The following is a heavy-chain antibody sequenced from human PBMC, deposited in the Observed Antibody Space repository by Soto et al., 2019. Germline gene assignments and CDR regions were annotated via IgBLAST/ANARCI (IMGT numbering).Heavy chain of an antibody. CDR2: ISTSGTT. Sequence: NPSETLSLTCTVSGASIRSYFCTWIRQPAGKGLDWIGRISTSGTTNYNPSLKSRVTMSVDTSKNHFSLNLSSVTAADTAVYYCAREAGPDRWFDPWGQGTLVTVSS. D-gene: IGHD6-19*01. CDR3: AREAGPDRWFDP. J-gene: IGHJ5*02. V-gene: IGHV4-4*07. CDR1: GASIRSYF.